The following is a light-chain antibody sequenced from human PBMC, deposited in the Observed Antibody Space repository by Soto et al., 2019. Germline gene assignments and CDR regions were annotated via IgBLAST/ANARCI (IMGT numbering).Light chain of an antibody. CDR1: QSIAGF. CDR3: QQRSVWPLT. J-gene: IGKJ4*01. CDR2: DAS. Sequence: EIVLTQSPATLSLSPGERATLSCRASQSIAGFLAWFQQKPGQAPRLLIYDASNRATGIPARFSGSGFGTDFTLTVSNVEPEDFAIYYCQQRSVWPLTFGGGNKVEIK. V-gene: IGKV3-11*01.